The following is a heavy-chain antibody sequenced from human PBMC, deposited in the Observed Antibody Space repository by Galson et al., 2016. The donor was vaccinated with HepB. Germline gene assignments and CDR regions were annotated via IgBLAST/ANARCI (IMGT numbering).Heavy chain of an antibody. Sequence: SVKVSCKASGYVFISYAMHWVRQAPGQRPEWMGRINGGNGDTKYSQQFQGRVTFTRDTSASTAYMELSSLRSEDTAVYYCARGATLSYGMDVWGQGTTVTVSS. CDR1: GYVFISYA. CDR2: INGGNGDT. D-gene: IGHD5-12*01. V-gene: IGHV1-3*01. CDR3: ARGATLSYGMDV. J-gene: IGHJ6*02.